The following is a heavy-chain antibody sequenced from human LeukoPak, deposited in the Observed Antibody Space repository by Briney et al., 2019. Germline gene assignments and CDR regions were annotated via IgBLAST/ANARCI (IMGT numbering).Heavy chain of an antibody. Sequence: ASVKVSCKASGGTFSSYAISWVRQAPGQGLEWMGRIIPILGIANYAQKFQGRVTITAGKSTSTAYMELSSLRSEDTAVYYCAREVPKYYYDSSGYYPLDYWGQGTLVTVSS. CDR1: GGTFSSYA. V-gene: IGHV1-69*04. D-gene: IGHD3-22*01. CDR2: IIPILGIA. J-gene: IGHJ4*02. CDR3: AREVPKYYYDSSGYYPLDY.